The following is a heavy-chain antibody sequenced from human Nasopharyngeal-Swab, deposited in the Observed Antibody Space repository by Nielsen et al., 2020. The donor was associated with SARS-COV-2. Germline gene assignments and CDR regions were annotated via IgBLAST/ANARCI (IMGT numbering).Heavy chain of an antibody. CDR3: ARVALGDNWYDP. CDR1: GVSISSSNW. D-gene: IGHD3-3*02. J-gene: IGHJ5*02. V-gene: IGHV4-4*02. CDR2: IYHRGST. Sequence: SETLSLTCAVSGVSISSSNWWRLVRQPAGKGLEWIGEIYHRGSTNYNPSLKSRVTISVDKSKNQFSLKLSSMTAADTAVYYCARVALGDNWYDPWGQGTLVTVSS.